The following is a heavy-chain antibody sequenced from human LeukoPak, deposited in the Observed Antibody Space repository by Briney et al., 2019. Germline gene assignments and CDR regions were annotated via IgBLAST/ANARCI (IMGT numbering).Heavy chain of an antibody. CDR1: GGTFSSYA. Sequence: SVKVSCKASGGTFSSYAISWVRQAPGQGLEWMGGIIPIFGTANYAQKFQGRVTITADESTSTAYMELSSLRSEDTAVYYCARDFLWAAAGPFDYWGQGTPVTVSS. J-gene: IGHJ4*02. V-gene: IGHV1-69*01. CDR2: IIPIFGTA. CDR3: ARDFLWAAAGPFDY. D-gene: IGHD6-13*01.